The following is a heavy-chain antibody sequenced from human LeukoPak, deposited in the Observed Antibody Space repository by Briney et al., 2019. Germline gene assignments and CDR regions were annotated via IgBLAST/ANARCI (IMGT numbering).Heavy chain of an antibody. CDR1: GYTFTSSY. V-gene: IGHV1-46*01. Sequence: ASVKVSCKSSGYTFTSSYIHWVRQAPGQGLEWMGIINPRGGRTTYAQKFQARVTMTRDTSTSTVYMEVSGLRSEDTAVFYCARGLGGWEPYYFDCWGQGTLVTVSS. J-gene: IGHJ4*02. D-gene: IGHD6-19*01. CDR2: INPRGGRT. CDR3: ARGLGGWEPYYFDC.